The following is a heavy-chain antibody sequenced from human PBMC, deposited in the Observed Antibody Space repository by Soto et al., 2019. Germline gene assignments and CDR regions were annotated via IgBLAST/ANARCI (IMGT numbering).Heavy chain of an antibody. V-gene: IGHV3-7*01. CDR3: ATSATARGGIDY. D-gene: IGHD2-21*02. J-gene: IGHJ4*02. Sequence: EVQLVESGGGLVQPGGSLRLSCAASGFTFRDYWMSWLRQAPGIGLEWVANINQDESQKYYVDSVKGRFTISRDNAKNSLYLQMNSLRAEDTAVYYCATSATARGGIDYWGQGTLVTVSS. CDR1: GFTFRDYW. CDR2: INQDESQK.